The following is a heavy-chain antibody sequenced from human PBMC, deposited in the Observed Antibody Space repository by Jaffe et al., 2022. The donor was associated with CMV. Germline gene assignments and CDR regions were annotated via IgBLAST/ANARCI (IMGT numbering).Heavy chain of an antibody. D-gene: IGHD3-10*01. CDR1: GFTFGDYA. CDR2: IRSKRYGGTA. Sequence: EVQLVESGGGLVQPGRSLRLSCTASGFTFGDYAMSWVRQAPGKGLEWLAFIRSKRYGGTADYAASLKGRFTISRDDSRSTAYLEMNSLKTEDTAMYYCTRDKSTKGWEVFWDGYWGQGTLVTVSS. CDR3: TRDKSTKGWEVFWDGY. J-gene: IGHJ4*02. V-gene: IGHV3-49*04.